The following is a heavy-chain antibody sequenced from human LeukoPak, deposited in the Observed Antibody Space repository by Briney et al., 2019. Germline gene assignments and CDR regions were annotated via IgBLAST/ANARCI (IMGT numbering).Heavy chain of an antibody. V-gene: IGHV3-64D*06. J-gene: IGHJ4*02. CDR2: ISSNGGNT. CDR3: VKVGRIAVAGTGDYFDY. Sequence: GGSLRLSCSASGFTFSNYAMHWVRQAPGKGLEYVSAISSNGGNTYYADSVKGRFTISRDNSKNTLYLQMSSLRAEDTAVYYCVKVGRIAVAGTGDYFDYWGQGTLVTVSS. CDR1: GFTFSNYA. D-gene: IGHD6-19*01.